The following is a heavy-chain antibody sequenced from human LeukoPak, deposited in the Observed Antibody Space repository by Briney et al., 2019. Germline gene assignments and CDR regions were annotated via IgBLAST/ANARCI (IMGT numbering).Heavy chain of an antibody. D-gene: IGHD6-13*01. J-gene: IGHJ4*02. Sequence: PGGSLRLSCAASGFTFRNYAMSWVRQAPGKGLEWVSTISGAGGTTYSADSVKGRFTISRDNSKNTLYLQMNRLRAEDTALYFCAKDPSYIVAAGTFDYWGQGTLVTVSS. CDR2: ISGAGGTT. CDR1: GFTFRNYA. V-gene: IGHV3-23*01. CDR3: AKDPSYIVAAGTFDY.